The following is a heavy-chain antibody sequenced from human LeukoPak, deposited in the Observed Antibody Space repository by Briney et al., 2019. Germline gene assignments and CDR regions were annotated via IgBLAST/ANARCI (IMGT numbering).Heavy chain of an antibody. Sequence: GGSLRLSCAVSGFTFSNYWMSWVRQAPGKGLEWVANIKQDESEKHYVDSVKGRFTISRDNAENSLYLQMNSLRAEDTAVYYCARLYGGWSDNWGKGTLVTVSS. CDR3: ARLYGGWSDN. CDR1: GFTFSNYW. V-gene: IGHV3-7*01. D-gene: IGHD4/OR15-4a*01. CDR2: IKQDESEK. J-gene: IGHJ5*02.